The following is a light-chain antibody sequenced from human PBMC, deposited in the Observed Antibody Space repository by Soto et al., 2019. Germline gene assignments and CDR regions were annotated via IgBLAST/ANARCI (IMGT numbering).Light chain of an antibody. Sequence: QSVLTQPASVSGSPGQSISISCTGTTSDVGRYNYVSWYQQHPGKAPKLMIYDVSYRPSWVSNRFSGSKSGITASPTISGLQAEDEADYYCNSFTTSSTYVFGTGTKLTVL. J-gene: IGLJ1*01. CDR1: TSDVGRYNY. CDR2: DVS. V-gene: IGLV2-14*03. CDR3: NSFTTSSTYV.